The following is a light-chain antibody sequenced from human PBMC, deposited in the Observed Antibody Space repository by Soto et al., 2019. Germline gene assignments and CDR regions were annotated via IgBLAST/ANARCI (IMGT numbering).Light chain of an antibody. Sequence: QSVLTQPPSVPAAPGQTVTISCSGSSSNIGNYYISWYLHLPGTAPKLLIYDNNKRPSGIPDRFSGSKSGTSATLAITGLQTGDEGDYSCGAWDNSLNVYVFGGGTKVTV. CDR1: SSNIGNYY. CDR2: DNN. CDR3: GAWDNSLNVYV. J-gene: IGLJ1*01. V-gene: IGLV1-51*01.